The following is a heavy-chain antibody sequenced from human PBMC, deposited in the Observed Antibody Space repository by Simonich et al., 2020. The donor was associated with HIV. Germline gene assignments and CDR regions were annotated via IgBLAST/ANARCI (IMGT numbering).Heavy chain of an antibody. CDR2: INQDGRQK. J-gene: IGHJ4*02. CDR3: ARGWDGSSSSLDDY. D-gene: IGHD6-6*01. Sequence: EVKLVESGGGLVQPGGSLRLSGAASGFNFRSYWLTWVRQAPGKGMEWVANINQDGRQKYYVDSVKGRFTISRDNAKNLLYLQMDSLRVEDTAVYYCARGWDGSSSSLDDYWGQGTLVTVSS. CDR1: GFNFRSYW. V-gene: IGHV3-7*01.